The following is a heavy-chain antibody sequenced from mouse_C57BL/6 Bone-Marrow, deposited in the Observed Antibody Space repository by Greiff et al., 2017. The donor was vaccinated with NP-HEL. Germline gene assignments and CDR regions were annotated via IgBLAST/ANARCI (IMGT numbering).Heavy chain of an antibody. Sequence: QVQLQQSGAELVRPGTSVKVSCKASGYAFTNYLIEWVKQRPGQGLEWIGVINPGSGGTNYNEKFKGKATLTADKSSSTAYMQLSSLTSEDSAVYFCARSGGNPFYYAMDYWGQGTSVTVSS. D-gene: IGHD2-1*01. CDR3: ARSGGNPFYYAMDY. V-gene: IGHV1-54*01. CDR1: GYAFTNYL. J-gene: IGHJ4*01. CDR2: INPGSGGT.